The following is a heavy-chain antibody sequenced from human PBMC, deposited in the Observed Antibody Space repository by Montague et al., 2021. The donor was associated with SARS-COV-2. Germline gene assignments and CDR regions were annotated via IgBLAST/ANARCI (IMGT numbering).Heavy chain of an antibody. Sequence: SETLSLTCTVSGGSISSSSYYWGWIRQPPGKGLEWIGYIYYSGSTYYXXXLKSRVTISVDTSKNQFSLKLRSVTAADTAGYYCARQPTRGITIFGVVTDYGMDVWGQGTTVTVSS. D-gene: IGHD3-3*01. CDR1: GGSISSSSYY. CDR3: ARQPTRGITIFGVVTDYGMDV. CDR2: IYYSGST. J-gene: IGHJ6*02. V-gene: IGHV4-39*01.